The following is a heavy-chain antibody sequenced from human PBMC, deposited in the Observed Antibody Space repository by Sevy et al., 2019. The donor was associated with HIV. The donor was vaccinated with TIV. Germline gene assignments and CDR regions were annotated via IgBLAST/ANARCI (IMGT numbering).Heavy chain of an antibody. CDR1: GFTFSSYA. CDR3: ARGPYYYDSSGSYYFDY. D-gene: IGHD3-22*01. CDR2: ISYDGSNK. Sequence: GGSLRLSCAASGFTFSSYAMHWVRQAPGKGLEWVAVISYDGSNKYYADSVKGRFTISRDNSKNTLYLKMNSLRAEDTAVYYCARGPYYYDSSGSYYFDYWGQGTLVTVSS. J-gene: IGHJ4*02. V-gene: IGHV3-30-3*01.